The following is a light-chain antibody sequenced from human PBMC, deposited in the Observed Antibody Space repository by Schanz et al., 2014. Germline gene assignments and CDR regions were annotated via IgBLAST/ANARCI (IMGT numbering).Light chain of an antibody. V-gene: IGLV1-47*01. CDR3: SSYAGSNNL. J-gene: IGLJ2*01. CDR1: SSNIGSNY. Sequence: QSVLTQPPSASGTPGQRVTISCSGSSSNIGSNYVYWYQQLPGTAPKLLIYRNNQRPSGVPDRFSGSKSGTSASLAISGLRSEDEADYYCSSYAGSNNLFGGGTKLTVL. CDR2: RNN.